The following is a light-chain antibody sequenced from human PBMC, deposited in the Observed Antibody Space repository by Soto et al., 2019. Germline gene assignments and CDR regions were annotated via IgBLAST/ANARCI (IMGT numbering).Light chain of an antibody. V-gene: IGKV1-5*03. J-gene: IGKJ1*01. CDR2: MAS. Sequence: DIQMTQSPSTLSASVGDRVTITCRASQSINGWLAWYQQKPGKAPKLLMYMASILESGVPSRFSGSASGTEFPLTISSLQPDDFATHYCQQHNDYPATFGQGTRVEMK. CDR1: QSINGW. CDR3: QQHNDYPAT.